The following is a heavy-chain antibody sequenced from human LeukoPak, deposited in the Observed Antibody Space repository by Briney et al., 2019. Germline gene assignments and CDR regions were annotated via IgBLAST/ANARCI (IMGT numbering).Heavy chain of an antibody. CDR1: GGSISSNTYY. D-gene: IGHD3-22*01. J-gene: IGHJ3*02. CDR2: IYYGGST. Sequence: SETLSLTCTVSGGSISSNTYYWDWTRQPPGKGLECIGSIYYGGSTYYNPSLKSRVIISVDTSKNQFSLKLSSVTAADTAVYYCARAYYYASSAFDIWGQWTMVTVSS. CDR3: ARAYYYASSAFDI. V-gene: IGHV4-39*01.